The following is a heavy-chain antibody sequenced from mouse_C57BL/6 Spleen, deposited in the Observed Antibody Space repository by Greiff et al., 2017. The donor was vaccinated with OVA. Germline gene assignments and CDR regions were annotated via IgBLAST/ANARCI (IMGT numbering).Heavy chain of an antibody. J-gene: IGHJ2*01. CDR2: ISYDGSN. V-gene: IGHV3-6*01. CDR1: GYSITSGYY. CDR3: SSEEYYVNHYFDY. Sequence: VQLKESGPGLVKPSQSLSLTCSVTGYSITSGYYWNWIRQFPGNKLEWMGYISYDGSNNYNPSLKNRIPITRDTSKNQLFLKLNSVTTEDTATYYCSSEEYYVNHYFDYWGQGTTLTVSS. D-gene: IGHD2-1*01.